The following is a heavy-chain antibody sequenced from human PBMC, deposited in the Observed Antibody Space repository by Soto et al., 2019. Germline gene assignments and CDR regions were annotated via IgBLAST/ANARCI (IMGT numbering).Heavy chain of an antibody. Sequence: EVQLVESGGVVVQPGGSLRLSCAASGFTFGDYTMHWVRQAPGQGLEWVSLISWDGILRFYADSVKGRFTISRDNSKNSLYLQMNSLRTEDTAVYYCAKDKKGRRSSGFYSDDWGQGTLVTVSS. V-gene: IGHV3-43*01. J-gene: IGHJ4*02. D-gene: IGHD3-22*01. CDR2: ISWDGILR. CDR3: AKDKKGRRSSGFYSDD. CDR1: GFTFGDYT.